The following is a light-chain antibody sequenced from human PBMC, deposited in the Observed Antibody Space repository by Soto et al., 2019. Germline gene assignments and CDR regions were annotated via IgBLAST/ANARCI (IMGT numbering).Light chain of an antibody. CDR1: PSISSW. CDR2: DAS. CDR3: QQYNSYSGT. V-gene: IGKV1-5*01. J-gene: IGKJ1*01. Sequence: DIQMTQSPSTLSSSVGDRVTITCRASPSISSWLAWYQQKPGKAPKLLIYDASSFESGVPSRFSGSRSGTEFTLTISSLETDDIATYYCQQYNSYSGTVGQGTKVEIK.